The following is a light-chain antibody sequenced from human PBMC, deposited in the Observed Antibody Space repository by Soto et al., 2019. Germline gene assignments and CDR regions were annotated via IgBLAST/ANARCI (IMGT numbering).Light chain of an antibody. Sequence: QSALTQPPSASGSPGQSVTISCTGTSSDVGGYDDVSWYKQHPGKAPKLMIYEVSKRPSGVPDRFSGSKSGNTAALTVSGLQAEDEADYYCSSYVGTNSYVFGTGTKLTVL. CDR2: EVS. J-gene: IGLJ1*01. V-gene: IGLV2-8*01. CDR1: SSDVGGYDD. CDR3: SSYVGTNSYV.